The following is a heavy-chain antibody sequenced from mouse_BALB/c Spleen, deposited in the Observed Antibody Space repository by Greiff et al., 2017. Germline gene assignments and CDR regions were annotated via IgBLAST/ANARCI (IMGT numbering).Heavy chain of an antibody. V-gene: IGHV5-12-2*01. CDR3: ARGNSLLHGYY. CDR2: ISNGGGST. J-gene: IGHJ4*01. Sequence: EVKLVESGGGLVQPGGSLKLSCAASGFTFSSYTMSWVRQTPEKRLEWVAYISNGGGSTYYPDTVKGRFTISRDNAKNTLYLQMSSLKSEDTAMYYCARGNSLLHGYYWGQGTSVTVSS. D-gene: IGHD1-2*01. CDR1: GFTFSSYT.